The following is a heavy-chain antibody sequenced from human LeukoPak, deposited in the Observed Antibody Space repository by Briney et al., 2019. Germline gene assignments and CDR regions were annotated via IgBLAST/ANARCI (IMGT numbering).Heavy chain of an antibody. V-gene: IGHV4-34*01. D-gene: IGHD3-10*01. CDR3: ASHYYGSGSYKDNWFDP. J-gene: IGHJ5*02. CDR1: GGSFSGYY. Sequence: SETLSLTCAAYGGSFSGYYWIWLRQPPGKGLEWLGQMNHSGSTNYNPSLKVRVTISVDTSKNQFSLKLSPVTAAATAVYYCASHYYGSGSYKDNWFDPWGQGTLVTVSS. CDR2: MNHSGST.